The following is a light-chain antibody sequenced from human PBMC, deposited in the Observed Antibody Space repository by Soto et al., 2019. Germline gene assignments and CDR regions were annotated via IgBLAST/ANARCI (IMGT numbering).Light chain of an antibody. Sequence: QSVLTQPPSASGTPGQRITISCSGSSSNIGDNPVNWYQQLPGAAPKLLIYINDQRPSGVPDRFSGSKSGISASLAISGLQPEDEADYYCAAWDDSLNALFGTGTKVTVL. J-gene: IGLJ1*01. V-gene: IGLV1-44*01. CDR1: SSNIGDNP. CDR2: IND. CDR3: AAWDDSLNAL.